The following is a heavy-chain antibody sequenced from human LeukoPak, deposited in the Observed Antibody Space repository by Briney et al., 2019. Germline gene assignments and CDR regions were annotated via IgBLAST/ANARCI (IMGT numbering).Heavy chain of an antibody. J-gene: IGHJ4*02. CDR2: ITGSGGNT. V-gene: IGHV3-23*01. CDR1: GFTFSNYA. CDR3: AKWGDYDVLTGYYVSDY. Sequence: PGASLRLSCAASGFTFSNYAMSCVRQAPGKRLEWVSAITGSGGNTYYADSVKGRFTISRDNSKNTVFLQMNSLRAEYTAVYYCAKWGDYDVLTGYYVSDYWGQGTLVTVSS. D-gene: IGHD3-9*01.